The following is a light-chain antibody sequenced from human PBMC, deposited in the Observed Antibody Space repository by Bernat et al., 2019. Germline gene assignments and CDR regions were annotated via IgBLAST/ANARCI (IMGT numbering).Light chain of an antibody. Sequence: SLGVRVTITFRASQGSSDYVSWYQEKPRKDPHLLFYAASSLESGVPSMFSGSGSVTECTLTISSLQPADFATYYCLQSYSSPWTFGQGTKVEIK. CDR3: LQSYSSPWT. V-gene: IGKV1-17*01. J-gene: IGKJ1*01. CDR2: AAS. CDR1: QGSSDY.